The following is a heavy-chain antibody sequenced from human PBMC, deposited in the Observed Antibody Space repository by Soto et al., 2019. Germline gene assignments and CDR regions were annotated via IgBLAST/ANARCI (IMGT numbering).Heavy chain of an antibody. D-gene: IGHD4-17*01. J-gene: IGHJ5*02. Sequence: QLQLQESGSGLVKPSQTLSLTCAVSGGSISSGGYSWSWIRQPPGKGLEWIGYIYHRGSTYYNPSLKSRVTIEVDRSKNQFSLKLSSVTAADTAVYYCAREITVTKRGYGNWFDPWGQGTLVTVSS. CDR2: IYHRGST. V-gene: IGHV4-30-2*01. CDR1: GGSISSGGYS. CDR3: AREITVTKRGYGNWFDP.